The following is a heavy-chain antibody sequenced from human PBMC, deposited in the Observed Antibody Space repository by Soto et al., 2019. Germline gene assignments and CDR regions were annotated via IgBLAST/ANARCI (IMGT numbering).Heavy chain of an antibody. CDR2: ISGSGGST. CDR3: AKVAAAGLRAWFDP. J-gene: IGHJ5*02. D-gene: IGHD6-13*01. V-gene: IGHV3-23*01. Sequence: EVQLLESGGGLVQPGGSLRRSCAASGFTFTSYAKSWVRQAPGKGLEWVSAISGSGGSTCYADSVKGRFTISRDNSKNTVYLQMDSLRAEDTAVYYCAKVAAAGLRAWFDPWGQGTLVTVSS. CDR1: GFTFTSYA.